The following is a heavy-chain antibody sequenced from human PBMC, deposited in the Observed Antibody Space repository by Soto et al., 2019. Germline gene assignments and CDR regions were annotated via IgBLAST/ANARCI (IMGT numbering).Heavy chain of an antibody. CDR2: ISAYNGNT. J-gene: IGHJ4*02. CDR1: GYTFTSYG. V-gene: IGHV1-18*01. D-gene: IGHD4-17*01. Sequence: ASVKVSCKASGYTFTSYGISWVRQAPGQGLEWMGWISAYNGNTNYAQKLQGRVTMTTDTSTSTAYMELRSLRSDDTAVYYCARFSGYNDYGDRNFDYWGQGTLVTVSS. CDR3: ARFSGYNDYGDRNFDY.